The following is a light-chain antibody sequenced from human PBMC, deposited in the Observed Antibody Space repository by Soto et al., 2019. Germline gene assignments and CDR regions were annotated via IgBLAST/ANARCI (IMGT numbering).Light chain of an antibody. CDR1: QSISSY. CDR3: QQSYSSPFT. Sequence: DIQMTQSPSSLSASVGDRVTITCRASQSISSYLNWYQQKPGKAPNLLIYAASSLQSGVPSKFSGSGYGTDFTLTISSLQPEDFATYYCQQSYSSPFTFGPGTKVDIK. V-gene: IGKV1-39*01. J-gene: IGKJ3*01. CDR2: AAS.